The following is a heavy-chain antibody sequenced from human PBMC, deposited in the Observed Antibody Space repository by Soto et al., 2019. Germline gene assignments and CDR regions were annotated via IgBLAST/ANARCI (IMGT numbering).Heavy chain of an antibody. CDR1: GFTVSSNY. CDR2: IYSGGST. Sequence: EVQLVESGGGLVQPGGSLRLSCAASGFTVSSNYMSWVRQAPGKGLEWVSVIYSGGSTYYADSVKGRFTISRDNSKNTLYIQMNSLRAEDTAVYYCARDQSGEIFDYWGQGTLVTVSS. D-gene: IGHD1-26*01. CDR3: ARDQSGEIFDY. V-gene: IGHV3-66*01. J-gene: IGHJ4*02.